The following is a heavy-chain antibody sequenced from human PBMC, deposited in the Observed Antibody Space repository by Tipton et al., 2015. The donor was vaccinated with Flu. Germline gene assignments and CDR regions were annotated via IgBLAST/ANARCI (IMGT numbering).Heavy chain of an antibody. CDR3: ARDQGFGDGLTYDYYALGV. D-gene: IGHD3-10*01. V-gene: IGHV4-38-2*02. Sequence: TLSLTCTVSRDSMRSDYFWGWIRQAPGKGLEWIGNIHYSGSPHYNPSLKSRLTISVDTSKNQFSLKLNSVTAADTAVYYCARDQGFGDGLTYDYYALGVWGQGTTVTVSS. J-gene: IGHJ6*02. CDR2: IHYSGSP. CDR1: RDSMRSDYF.